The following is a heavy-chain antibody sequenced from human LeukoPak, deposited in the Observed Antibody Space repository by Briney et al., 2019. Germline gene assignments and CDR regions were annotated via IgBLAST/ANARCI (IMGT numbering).Heavy chain of an antibody. CDR2: IYYSGST. CDR1: GGSISSSSYY. D-gene: IGHD5-12*01. CDR3: ARGRRTWIYPPFFDY. Sequence: SETLSLTCTVSGGSISSSSYYWGWIRQPPGKGLEWIGSIYYSGSTYYNPSLKSRVTISVDTSKNQFSLKLSSVTAADTAVYYCARGRRTWIYPPFFDYWGQGTLVTVSS. J-gene: IGHJ4*02. V-gene: IGHV4-39*07.